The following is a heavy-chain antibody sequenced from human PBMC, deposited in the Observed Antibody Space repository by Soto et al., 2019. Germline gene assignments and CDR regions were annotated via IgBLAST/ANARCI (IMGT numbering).Heavy chain of an antibody. D-gene: IGHD6-19*01. V-gene: IGHV3-23*01. CDR3: AKSRERFSSGVVDY. CDR2: ISGSGGST. J-gene: IGHJ4*02. Sequence: GGSLRLSCAASGFTFSSYAMSWVRQAPGKGLEWVSAISGSGGSTYYEDSVKGRFTISRDNSKNTLYLQMNSLRAEDTAVYYCAKSRERFSSGVVDYWGQGTLVTVSS. CDR1: GFTFSSYA.